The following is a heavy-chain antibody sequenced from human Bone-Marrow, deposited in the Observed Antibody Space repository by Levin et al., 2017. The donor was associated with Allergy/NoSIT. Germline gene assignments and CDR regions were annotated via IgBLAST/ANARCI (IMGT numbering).Heavy chain of an antibody. CDR2: ISGDDDST. Sequence: GGSLRLSCAASGFTFSSYAMSWVRQAPGKGLEWVSAISGDDDSTYYADSVKGRFTISRDNSKNTLYLQMNSLRAEDTAVYYCAKDGSTWYALYYFDYWGQGTLVTVSS. D-gene: IGHD6-13*01. J-gene: IGHJ4*02. CDR3: AKDGSTWYALYYFDY. V-gene: IGHV3-23*01. CDR1: GFTFSSYA.